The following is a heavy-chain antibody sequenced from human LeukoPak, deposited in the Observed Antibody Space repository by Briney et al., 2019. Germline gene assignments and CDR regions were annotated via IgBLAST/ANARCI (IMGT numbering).Heavy chain of an antibody. V-gene: IGHV3-23*01. CDR3: AKDRHGIVGATPFDF. J-gene: IGHJ4*02. D-gene: IGHD1-26*01. Sequence: GGSLRLSCAASGFTFSKYWMSWVRQAPGKGLEWVSSMSDSGDYTNYADSVKGRFSISRDNSKSTLYLQMDSLRGEDTAVYYCAKDRHGIVGATPFDFWGQGTLVTVSS. CDR1: GFTFSKYW. CDR2: MSDSGDYT.